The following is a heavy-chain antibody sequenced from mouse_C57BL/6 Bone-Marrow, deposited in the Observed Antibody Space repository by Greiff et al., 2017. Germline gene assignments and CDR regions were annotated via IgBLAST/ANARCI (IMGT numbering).Heavy chain of an antibody. CDR2: IYPGSGST. J-gene: IGHJ3*01. CDR1: GYTFTSYW. CDR3: ARPLYGSSYNWFAY. Sequence: QVQLQQPGAELVKPGASVKMSCKASGYTFTSYWITWVQQRPGQGLEWIGDIYPGSGSTNYNEKFKSKATLAVDTTSSTAYMQLSSLTSEDSAVYYCARPLYGSSYNWFAYWGQGTLDTVSA. D-gene: IGHD1-1*01. V-gene: IGHV1-55*01.